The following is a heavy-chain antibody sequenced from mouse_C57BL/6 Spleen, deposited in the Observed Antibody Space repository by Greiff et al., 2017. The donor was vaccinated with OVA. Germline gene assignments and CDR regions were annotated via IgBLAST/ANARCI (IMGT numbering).Heavy chain of an antibody. CDR2: ISSGSSTI. J-gene: IGHJ2*01. Sequence: DVKLVESGGGLVKPGGSLKLSCAASGFTFSDYGMHWVRQAPETGLEWVAYISSGSSTIYYADTVKGRFTISRDNAKNTLFLQMTSLRSEDTAMYYCARPIITTVVAPCDYWGQGTTLTVSS. V-gene: IGHV5-17*01. CDR1: GFTFSDYG. CDR3: ARPIITTVVAPCDY. D-gene: IGHD1-1*01.